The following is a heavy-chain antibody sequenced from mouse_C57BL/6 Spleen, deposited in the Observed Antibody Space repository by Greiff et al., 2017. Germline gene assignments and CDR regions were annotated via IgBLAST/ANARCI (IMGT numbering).Heavy chain of an antibody. J-gene: IGHJ2*01. D-gene: IGHD4-1*01. CDR3: GTLWDEVFDY. Sequence: VQLQQSGPELVKPGASVKMSCKASGYTFTDYNMHWVKQSHGKSLEWIGYINPNNGGTSSNQKFKGKATLTVNKSSSTAYMELRSLTSEDSAVYYCGTLWDEVFDYWGQGTTLTVSS. CDR2: INPNNGGT. CDR1: GYTFTDYN. V-gene: IGHV1-22*01.